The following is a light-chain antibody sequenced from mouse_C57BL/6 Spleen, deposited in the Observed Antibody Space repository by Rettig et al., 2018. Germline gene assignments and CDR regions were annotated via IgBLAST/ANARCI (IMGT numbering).Light chain of an antibody. CDR2: RAN. CDR3: LQYDEFPYT. J-gene: IGKJ2*01. CDR1: QDIKSH. V-gene: IGKV14-111*01. Sequence: DIKMTQSPSSMYASLGERVTITCKASQDIKSHLSWFQQKPGKSPKTLIYRANRLVDGVPSRFSGSGSGQDYSLTISSLEYEDMGIYYCLQYDEFPYTFGGG.